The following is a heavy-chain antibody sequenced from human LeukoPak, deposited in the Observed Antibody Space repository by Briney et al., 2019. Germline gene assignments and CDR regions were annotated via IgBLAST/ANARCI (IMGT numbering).Heavy chain of an antibody. CDR2: IYYSGST. D-gene: IGHD3-10*01. V-gene: IGHV4-59*11. CDR1: GGSISSHY. Sequence: SETLSLTCTVSGGSISSHYWSWIRQPPGKGLEWIGYIYYSGSTNYNPSLKSRVTISVDTSKSQFSLKLSSVTAADTAVYYCARDSPVGGSPPGYYYYMDVWGKGTTVTVSS. CDR3: ARDSPVGGSPPGYYYYMDV. J-gene: IGHJ6*03.